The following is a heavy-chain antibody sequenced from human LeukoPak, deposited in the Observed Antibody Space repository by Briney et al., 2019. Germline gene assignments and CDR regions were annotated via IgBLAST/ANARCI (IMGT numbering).Heavy chain of an antibody. CDR3: ARDINYYYDSSGYYDYFDY. V-gene: IGHV1-18*01. CDR2: ISAYNGNT. D-gene: IGHD3-22*01. J-gene: IGHJ4*02. CDR1: GYTFTNYG. Sequence: ASVKVSCKASGYTFTNYGMSCVRQAPGQGLEWRGWISAYNGNTKYAQKLQGRVTMTTDTSTSTAYMELRSLRSDDTAVYYCARDINYYYDSSGYYDYFDYWGQGTLVTVSS.